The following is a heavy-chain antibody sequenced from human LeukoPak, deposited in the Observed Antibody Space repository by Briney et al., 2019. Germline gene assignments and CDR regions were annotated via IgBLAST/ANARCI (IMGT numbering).Heavy chain of an antibody. J-gene: IGHJ6*03. CDR1: GFTFGDYG. V-gene: IGHV3-20*04. CDR2: INWNGGST. Sequence: SGGSLRLSCAASGFTFGDYGMSWVRQAPGKGLEWVSGINWNGGSTGYADSVKGRFTISRDNAKNSLYLQMNSLRAEDTALYYCARMVGSSYYYYYMDVWGKGTTVTVSS. D-gene: IGHD1-26*01. CDR3: ARMVGSSYYYYYMDV.